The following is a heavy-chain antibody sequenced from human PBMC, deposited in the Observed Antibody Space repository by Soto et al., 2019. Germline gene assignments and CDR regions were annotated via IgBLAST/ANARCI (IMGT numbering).Heavy chain of an antibody. J-gene: IGHJ6*02. D-gene: IGHD3-9*01. CDR2: FDPEDGET. CDR1: GYTLTELS. V-gene: IGHV1-24*01. CDR3: ARGRRLRYFDWLTDYYGMDV. Sequence: ASVKVSCKVSGYTLTELSMHWVRQAPGKGLEWMGGFDPEDGETIYAQKFRGRVTMTRNTSISTAYMELSSLRSEDTAVYYCARGRRLRYFDWLTDYYGMDVWGQGTTVTVSS.